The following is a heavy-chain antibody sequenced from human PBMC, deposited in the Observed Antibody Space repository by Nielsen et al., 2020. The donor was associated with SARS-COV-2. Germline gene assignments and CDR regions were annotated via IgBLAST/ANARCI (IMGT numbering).Heavy chain of an antibody. J-gene: IGHJ6*03. Sequence: ASVKVSCKASGYSFTSHYIVWVRRAPGQGPEWLGIINPSDGNAKYAQKLRGRVTLTSDTSTTTIYMEVSDLTSEDTAVYYCARSSEVRNRYCSSGVCRGIFYHMDVWGRGTTVTVSS. D-gene: IGHD2-8*01. CDR1: GYSFTSHY. V-gene: IGHV1-46*04. CDR3: ARSSEVRNRYCSSGVCRGIFYHMDV. CDR2: INPSDGNA.